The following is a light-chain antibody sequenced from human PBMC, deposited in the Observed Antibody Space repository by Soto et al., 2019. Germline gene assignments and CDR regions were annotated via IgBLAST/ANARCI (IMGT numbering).Light chain of an antibody. CDR1: QSVSSN. Sequence: DIVLTQSPGSLSLSPGERATLSCRASQSVSSNLAWYQQKPGQAPRLLIYGASTRATGIPARFSGSGSGTEFTLTISSLQSEDFAVDYCQQYNNWPWPFGQGTKVDI. V-gene: IGKV3-15*01. CDR2: GAS. CDR3: QQYNNWPWP. J-gene: IGKJ1*01.